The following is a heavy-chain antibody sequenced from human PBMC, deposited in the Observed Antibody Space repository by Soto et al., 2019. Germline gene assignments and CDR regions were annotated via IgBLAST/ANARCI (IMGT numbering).Heavy chain of an antibody. Sequence: QVQLVQSGAEVKKPGASVKVSCKASGYTFTSYYMHWVRQAPGQGLEWMGIINPSGGSTSYAQKSQGRVTMTRDTSTSTVYMELSSLRSEDTAVYYCARVPYYYDSSGQNYYYGMDVWGQGTTVTVSS. CDR3: ARVPYYYDSSGQNYYYGMDV. D-gene: IGHD3-22*01. J-gene: IGHJ6*02. CDR1: GYTFTSYY. V-gene: IGHV1-46*01. CDR2: INPSGGST.